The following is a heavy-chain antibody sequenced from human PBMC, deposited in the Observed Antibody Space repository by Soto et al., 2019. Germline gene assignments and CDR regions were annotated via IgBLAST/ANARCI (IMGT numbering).Heavy chain of an antibody. V-gene: IGHV3-33*08. CDR3: ARAEYSSGWYRGQPKYFDY. J-gene: IGHJ4*02. D-gene: IGHD6-19*01. CDR2: IWYDGSNK. CDR1: GFTFSSYG. Sequence: PGGSLRLSCAASGFTFSSYGMHWVRQARGKGLEWVAVIWYDGSNKYYADSVKGRFTISRDNSKNTLYLQMNSLRAEDTAVYYCARAEYSSGWYRGQPKYFDYWGQGTLVTVSS.